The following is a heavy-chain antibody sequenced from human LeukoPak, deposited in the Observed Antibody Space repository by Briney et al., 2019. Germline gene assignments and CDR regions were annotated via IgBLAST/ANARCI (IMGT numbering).Heavy chain of an antibody. Sequence: PSETLSLTCTVSGGSISSGGYYWSWIRQPPGKGLEWIGYIYHSGSTYYNPSLKSRVTISVDRSKNQFSLKLSSVTAADTAVYYCARGFGVVRADDAFDIWGQGTMVTVSS. J-gene: IGHJ3*02. V-gene: IGHV4-30-2*01. D-gene: IGHD3-3*01. CDR1: GGSISSGGYY. CDR3: ARGFGVVRADDAFDI. CDR2: IYHSGST.